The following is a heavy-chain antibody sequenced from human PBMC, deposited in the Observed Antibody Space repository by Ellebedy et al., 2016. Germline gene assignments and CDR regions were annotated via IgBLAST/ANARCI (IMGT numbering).Heavy chain of an antibody. D-gene: IGHD3-22*01. V-gene: IGHV4-31*03. CDR3: ARGRAYYYDSSGHDY. Sequence: SETLSLTCTVSGGSISSGGYYWSWIRQHPGKGLEWIGYIYYSGSTYYNPSLKSRVTISVDTSKNQFSLKLSSVTAADTAVYYCARGRAYYYDSSGHDYWGQGTLVTVSS. CDR1: GGSISSGGYY. J-gene: IGHJ4*02. CDR2: IYYSGST.